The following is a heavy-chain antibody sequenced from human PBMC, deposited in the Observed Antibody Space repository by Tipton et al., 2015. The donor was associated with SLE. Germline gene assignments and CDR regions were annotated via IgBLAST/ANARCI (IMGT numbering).Heavy chain of an antibody. V-gene: IGHV4-39*07. CDR3: ARRPPFIAAHDY. Sequence: TLSLTCTVSGGSISSSSYYWSWIRQPPGKGLEWIGEINHSGSTNYNPSLKSRVTISVDTSKNQFSLKLSSVTAADTAVYYCARRPPFIAAHDYWGQGTLVTVSS. CDR1: GGSISSSSYY. D-gene: IGHD6-6*01. CDR2: INHSGST. J-gene: IGHJ4*02.